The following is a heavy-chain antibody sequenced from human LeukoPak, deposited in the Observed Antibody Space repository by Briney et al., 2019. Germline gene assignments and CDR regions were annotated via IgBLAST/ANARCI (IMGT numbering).Heavy chain of an antibody. J-gene: IGHJ4*02. CDR3: ARDYYDSSGYYDY. CDR1: GFTFSSYS. CDR2: ISSSSSYI. D-gene: IGHD3-22*01. Sequence: PGGSLRLSCAASGFTFSSYSINWVRQAPGKGLEWVSSISSSSSYIYYADSVKGRFTISRDNAKNSLYLQMNSLRAEDTAVYYCARDYYDSSGYYDYWGQGTLVTVSS. V-gene: IGHV3-21*01.